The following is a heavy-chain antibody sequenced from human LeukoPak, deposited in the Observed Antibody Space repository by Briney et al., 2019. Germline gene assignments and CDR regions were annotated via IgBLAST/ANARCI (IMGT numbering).Heavy chain of an antibody. CDR2: ISAYNGNT. Sequence: GASVKVSCKASGYTLTSYGISWVRQAPGQGLEWMGWISAYNGNTNYAQKLQGRVTMTTDTSTSTAYMELRSLRSDDTAVYYCARDMYYYDSSGYYYFDYWGQGTLVTVSS. J-gene: IGHJ4*02. CDR3: ARDMYYYDSSGYYYFDY. V-gene: IGHV1-18*01. CDR1: GYTLTSYG. D-gene: IGHD3-22*01.